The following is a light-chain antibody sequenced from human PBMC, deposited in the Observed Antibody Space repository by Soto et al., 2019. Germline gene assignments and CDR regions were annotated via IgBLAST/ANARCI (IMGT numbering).Light chain of an antibody. CDR2: GNN. V-gene: IGLV1-40*01. J-gene: IGLJ1*01. CDR3: QSYDFSLSTCV. Sequence: QSALTQPPSVSGAPGQRITISCTGSSSNIGAGYDVHWYQQLPGTAPKLLIYGNNNRPSGVPDRFSGSKSGTSPSLAITGLQAEVVSDYSCQSYDFSLSTCVFGPGTKVPVL. CDR1: SSNIGAGYD.